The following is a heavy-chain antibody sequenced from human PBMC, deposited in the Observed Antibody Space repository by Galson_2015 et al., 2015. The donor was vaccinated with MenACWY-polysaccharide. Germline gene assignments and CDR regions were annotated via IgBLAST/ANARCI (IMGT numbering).Heavy chain of an antibody. CDR1: GFTFSSYA. CDR2: ISGSGGST. D-gene: IGHD2-2*01. Sequence: SLRLSCAASGFTFSSYAMSWVRQAPGKGLEWVSAISGSGGSTYYADSVKGRFTISRDNSKNTLYLQMNSLRAEDTAVYYCTTGRVGPAAKGGNWFDPCGQGTLVTVSS. J-gene: IGHJ5*02. CDR3: TTGRVGPAAKGGNWFDP. V-gene: IGHV3-23*01.